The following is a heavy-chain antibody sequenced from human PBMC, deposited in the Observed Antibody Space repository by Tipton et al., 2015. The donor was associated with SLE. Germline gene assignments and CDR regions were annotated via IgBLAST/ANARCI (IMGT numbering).Heavy chain of an antibody. D-gene: IGHD2-2*01. CDR3: ARYLPRLFDCSSSSCRGGDAFDI. J-gene: IGHJ3*02. Sequence: QLVQSGAEVKKPGSSVKVSCKASGGTFSNYAISWVRQAPGQGLEWMGGVIPKFGSANYAQKLQGRVTITTDEFTSAAYMELSSLRSDDTAMYYCARYLPRLFDCSSSSCRGGDAFDIWGQGTMVTVSS. V-gene: IGHV1-69*05. CDR2: VIPKFGSA. CDR1: GGTFSNYA.